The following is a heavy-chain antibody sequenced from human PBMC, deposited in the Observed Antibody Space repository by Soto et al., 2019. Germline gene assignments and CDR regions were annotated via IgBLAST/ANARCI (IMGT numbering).Heavy chain of an antibody. CDR3: SKCKGAQWELHRNWFDP. V-gene: IGHV3-23*01. J-gene: IGHJ5*02. CDR2: ISGSGGST. D-gene: IGHD1-26*01. Sequence: GGSLRLSCAASGFTFSSYAMSWVRQAPGKGLEWVSAISGSGGSTYYADSVKGRFTISRDNSKNTLYLQMNSLRGEDAAVYYWSKCKGAQWELHRNWFDPWGQGTLVTVSS. CDR1: GFTFSSYA.